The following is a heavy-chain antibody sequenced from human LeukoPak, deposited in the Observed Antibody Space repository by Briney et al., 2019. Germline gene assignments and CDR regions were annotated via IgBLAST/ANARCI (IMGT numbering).Heavy chain of an antibody. V-gene: IGHV3-73*01. CDR2: IRSKANSYAT. D-gene: IGHD3-22*01. Sequence: GGSLRLSCAASGFTFSASAMHWVRQASGKGLEWVGRIRSKANSYATAYAASVKGRFTISRDDSKNTAYLQMNSLKTEDTAVYYCTRHGDYYDSSGYLRPPVRWGQGTLVTVSS. CDR1: GFTFSASA. CDR3: TRHGDYYDSSGYLRPPVR. J-gene: IGHJ4*02.